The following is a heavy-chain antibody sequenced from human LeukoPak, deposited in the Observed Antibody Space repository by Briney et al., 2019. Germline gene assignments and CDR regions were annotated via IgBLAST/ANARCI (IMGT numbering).Heavy chain of an antibody. J-gene: IGHJ6*03. V-gene: IGHV1-69*13. CDR3: ARGVRGVYEDYYYMDV. Sequence: SVKVSCKASGGTFSSYAISWVRQAPGQGLEWMGGIIPIFGTANYAQKFQGRVTITADESTSTAYMELSSLRSEDTAVYYCARGVRGVYEDYYYMDVWGKGTTVTISS. D-gene: IGHD3-10*01. CDR1: GGTFSSYA. CDR2: IIPIFGTA.